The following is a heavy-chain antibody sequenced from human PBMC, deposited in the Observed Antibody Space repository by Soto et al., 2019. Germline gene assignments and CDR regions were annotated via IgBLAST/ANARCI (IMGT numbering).Heavy chain of an antibody. CDR2: ISGSSSGT. D-gene: IGHD6-19*01. J-gene: IGHJ6*02. Sequence: PGGSLRLSCEASGFNFGAYAMSWVRQAPGKGLEWVSGISGSSSGTYYTDSVKGRFTISRDNSKNTVYLQMNRLRGEDTAVYYCAKDRSENFWVYYYAMDVWGQGTAVTVSS. CDR3: AKDRSENFWVYYYAMDV. V-gene: IGHV3-23*01. CDR1: GFNFGAYA.